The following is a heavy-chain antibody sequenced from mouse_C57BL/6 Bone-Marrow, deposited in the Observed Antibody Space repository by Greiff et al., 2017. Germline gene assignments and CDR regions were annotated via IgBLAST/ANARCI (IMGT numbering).Heavy chain of an antibody. CDR3: TTEDAWFAD. CDR2: IDPENGDT. J-gene: IGHJ3*01. Sequence: VQLQQSGAELVRPGASVKLSCTASGFNIKDDYMHWVKQRPEQGLEWIGWIDPENGDTEYASKFQGKATITADTSSSTAYLQLSSLTSEDTAVYYCTTEDAWFADWGQGTLVTVSA. V-gene: IGHV14-4*01. CDR1: GFNIKDDY.